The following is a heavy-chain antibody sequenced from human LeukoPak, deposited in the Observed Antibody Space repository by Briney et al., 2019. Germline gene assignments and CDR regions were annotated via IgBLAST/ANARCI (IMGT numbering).Heavy chain of an antibody. Sequence: PGGSLRLSCAASGFTFSNAWMSWVRQAPGKGLEWVGRIKSKTDGGTTDYAAPVKGGFTISRDDSKNTLYLQMNSLKTEDTAVYYCTSTVTIITPFDYWGQGTLVTVSS. V-gene: IGHV3-15*01. D-gene: IGHD4-17*01. CDR2: IKSKTDGGTT. J-gene: IGHJ4*02. CDR3: TSTVTIITPFDY. CDR1: GFTFSNAW.